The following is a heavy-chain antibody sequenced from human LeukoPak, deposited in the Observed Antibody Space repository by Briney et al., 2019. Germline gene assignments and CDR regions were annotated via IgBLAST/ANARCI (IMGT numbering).Heavy chain of an antibody. Sequence: PGGSLRLSCAASGFSFTMYGIHWVRQAPGKGLEWVAVISTDGNNEYYANSVKGRFTISRDNSKNTVYLQMTSLRTEDTAVYYCAKYQIGWAPGYVSGPLDQWGQGTLVTVSS. CDR2: ISTDGNNE. V-gene: IGHV3-30*18. D-gene: IGHD6-19*01. CDR3: AKYQIGWAPGYVSGPLDQ. J-gene: IGHJ4*02. CDR1: GFSFTMYG.